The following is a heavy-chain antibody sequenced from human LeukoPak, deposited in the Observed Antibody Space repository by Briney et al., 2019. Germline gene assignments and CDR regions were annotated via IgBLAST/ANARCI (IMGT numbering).Heavy chain of an antibody. CDR2: IIPIFGTA. CDR1: GGTFSSYA. CDR3: ASRNSSSSKYYYYYYYMDV. Sequence: SVKVSCKASGGTFSSYAISWVRQAPGQGLEWMGGIIPIFGTANYAQKFQGRVTITTDESTSTAYMELSSLRSEDTAVYYCASRNSSSSKYYYYYYYMDVWGKGTTVTVSS. D-gene: IGHD6-6*01. J-gene: IGHJ6*03. V-gene: IGHV1-69*05.